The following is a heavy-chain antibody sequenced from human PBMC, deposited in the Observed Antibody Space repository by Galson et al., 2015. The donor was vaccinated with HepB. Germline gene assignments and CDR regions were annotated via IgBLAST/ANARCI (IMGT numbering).Heavy chain of an antibody. CDR2: ISSSSSTI. CDR3: ARSVGPMDV. CDR1: GFTFSSYS. V-gene: IGHV3-48*01. Sequence: SLRLSCAASGFTFSSYSMNWVRQAPGKGLEWVSYISSSSSTIYYADSVKGRFTISRDNSKNTLYLQMNSLRAEDTAVYYCARSVGPMDVWGQGTTVTVSS. J-gene: IGHJ6*02. D-gene: IGHD1-26*01.